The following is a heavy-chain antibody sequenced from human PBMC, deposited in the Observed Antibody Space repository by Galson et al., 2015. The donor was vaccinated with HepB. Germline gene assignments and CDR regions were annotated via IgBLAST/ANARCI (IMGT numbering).Heavy chain of an antibody. J-gene: IGHJ3*02. D-gene: IGHD3-3*01. CDR2: IYYSGST. Sequence: TLSLTCTVSGGSISSGGYYWSWIRQHPGKGLEWIGYIYYSGSTYYNPSLKSRVTISVDTSKNQFSLKLSSVTAADTAVYYCARVCKGIYDFWSGYSFRVSSGPDAFDIWGQGTMVTVSS. V-gene: IGHV4-31*03. CDR3: ARVCKGIYDFWSGYSFRVSSGPDAFDI. CDR1: GGSISSGGYY.